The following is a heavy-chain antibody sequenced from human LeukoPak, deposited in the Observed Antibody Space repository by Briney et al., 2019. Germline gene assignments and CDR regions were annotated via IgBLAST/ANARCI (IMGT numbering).Heavy chain of an antibody. Sequence: SETLSLTCTVSGYSISSGYYWGWIRQPPGKGLEWIGYIYYSGSTNYNPSLKSRVTISVDTSKNQFSLKLSSVTAADTAVYYCARPTSIAARRGLKKAFDIWGQGTMVTVSS. CDR3: ARPTSIAARRGLKKAFDI. V-gene: IGHV4-38-2*02. CDR1: GYSISSGYY. J-gene: IGHJ3*02. D-gene: IGHD6-6*01. CDR2: IYYSGST.